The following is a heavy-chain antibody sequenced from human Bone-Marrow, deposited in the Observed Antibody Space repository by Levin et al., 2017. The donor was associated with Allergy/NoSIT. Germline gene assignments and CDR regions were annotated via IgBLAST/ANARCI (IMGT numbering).Heavy chain of an antibody. Sequence: GESLKISCKASGYTFTGYYMHWVRQAPGQGLEWMGWINPNSGGTNYAQKFQGRVTMTRDTSISTAYMELSRLRSDDTAVYYCARSDLTGNAFDIWGQGTIVTVSS. J-gene: IGHJ3*02. D-gene: IGHD3-9*01. CDR1: GYTFTGYY. CDR2: INPNSGGT. CDR3: ARSDLTGNAFDI. V-gene: IGHV1-2*02.